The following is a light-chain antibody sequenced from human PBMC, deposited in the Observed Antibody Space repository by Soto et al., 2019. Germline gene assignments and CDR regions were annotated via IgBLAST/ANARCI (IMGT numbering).Light chain of an antibody. Sequence: QSVLTQPASVSGSPGQSITISCTGASSDVGGFDHVSWYQQHPGKVPRLLIYDVSSRPSGVSDRFSGSKSGNTASLTISGLQAEDVADSSSTSFKTTTPYVFRTSTK. CDR1: SSDVGGFDH. CDR2: DVS. J-gene: IGLJ1*01. V-gene: IGLV2-14*03. CDR3: TSFKTTTPYV.